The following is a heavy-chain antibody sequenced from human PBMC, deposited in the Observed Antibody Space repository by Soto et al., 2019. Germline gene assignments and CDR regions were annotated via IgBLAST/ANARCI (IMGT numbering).Heavy chain of an antibody. Sequence: GGSLRRSCAASGFTFSSWAMSWVRQAPGKGLEWISYITSTSSAINYADSVRGRFTISRDNAMRSLFLHMNSLRDEDTAVYYCARDGKGAAYTHGPYYFDYWGQGALVTVSS. CDR2: ITSTSSAI. J-gene: IGHJ4*02. D-gene: IGHD1-1*01. CDR1: GFTFSSWA. CDR3: ARDGKGAAYTHGPYYFDY. V-gene: IGHV3-48*02.